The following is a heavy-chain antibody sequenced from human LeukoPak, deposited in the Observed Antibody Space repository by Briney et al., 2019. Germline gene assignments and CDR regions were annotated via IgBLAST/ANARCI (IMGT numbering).Heavy chain of an antibody. CDR2: ISHDGSNK. D-gene: IGHD2-15*01. V-gene: IGHV3-30*03. J-gene: IGHJ6*02. CDR1: GFTFSSYG. CDR3: ASGVGYCSGGSCYSITPYYYYGMDV. Sequence: PGRSLRLSCAASGFTFSSYGMDWVRQAPGKGLEWVACISHDGSNKYYADSVKGRFTISRDNSKNTLYLQMNSLRAEDTAVYYCASGVGYCSGGSCYSITPYYYYGMDVWGQGTTVTVSS.